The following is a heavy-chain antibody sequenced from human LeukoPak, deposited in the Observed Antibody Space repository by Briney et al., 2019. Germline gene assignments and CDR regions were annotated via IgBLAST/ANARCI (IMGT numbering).Heavy chain of an antibody. CDR1: GFTLSSYN. CDR3: AKGRGYSGYDYMDV. J-gene: IGHJ6*03. V-gene: IGHV3-21*01. CDR2: ISWRSSDI. Sequence: GGSLRLSCVASGFTLSSYNMKWVRQAPGKRLEWVSSISWRSSDIEYADSVKGRFTISRDIDKKSLYLQMNSLRAEDTAVYYCAKGRGYSGYDYMDVWGKGTTVTVSS. D-gene: IGHD5-12*01.